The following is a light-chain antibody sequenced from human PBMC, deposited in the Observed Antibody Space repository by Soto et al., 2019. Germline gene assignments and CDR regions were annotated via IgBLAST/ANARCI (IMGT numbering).Light chain of an antibody. CDR2: RNN. J-gene: IGLJ3*02. CDR1: SSNIGSNY. Sequence: QSVLTQPPSASGTPGQRVTISCSGSSSNIGSNYVYWYQPLPGTAPKLLIYRNNQRPSGVPDRFSGSKSGTSASLAISGLRSEDEADYYCAAWDDSLSGWVFGGVTKLTVL. CDR3: AAWDDSLSGWV. V-gene: IGLV1-47*01.